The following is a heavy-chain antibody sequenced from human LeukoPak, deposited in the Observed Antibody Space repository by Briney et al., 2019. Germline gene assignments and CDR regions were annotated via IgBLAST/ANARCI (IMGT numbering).Heavy chain of an antibody. CDR1: GFTLSSYE. D-gene: IGHD2-2*01. V-gene: IGHV3-48*03. CDR2: ISSSGSTI. Sequence: PGGSLRLSCAAPGFTLSSYEMYWVRQAPGKGLEWVSYISSSGSTIYYADSVKGRFTISRDNAKNSLYMQMNSLRAEDTAVYYCARDMLVVVPAAMDYYYGMDVWGQGTTVTVSS. CDR3: ARDMLVVVPAAMDYYYGMDV. J-gene: IGHJ6*02.